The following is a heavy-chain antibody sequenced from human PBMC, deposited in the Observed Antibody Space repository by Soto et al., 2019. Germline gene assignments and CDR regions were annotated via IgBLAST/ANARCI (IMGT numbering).Heavy chain of an antibody. V-gene: IGHV1-18*01. D-gene: IGHD3-22*01. J-gene: IGHJ5*02. CDR2: ISAYNGNT. CDR1: GYTFTSYG. CDR3: AAAPDYYDSSGYS. Sequence: QVQLVQSGAEVKKPGASVKVSCKASGYTFTSYGISWVRQAPGQGLEWMGWISAYNGNTNYPQKLQGRVTMTTAKSTRTAYMALRSLRSDATAEYYCAAAPDYYDSSGYSWGQGTLVTVSS.